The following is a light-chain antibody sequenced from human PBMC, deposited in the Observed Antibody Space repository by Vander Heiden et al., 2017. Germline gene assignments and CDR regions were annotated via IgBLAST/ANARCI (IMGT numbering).Light chain of an antibody. CDR1: NIGSKS. V-gene: IGLV3-21*02. Sequence: SYDLTQPPSVSVAPGQTARITCGGDNIGSKSVHWYQQRAGQAPVLVVYDDSDRPSGIPERFSGFSSGNTATLIIRRVEAGDEADYYCQVWDSSTDHWVFGGGTKLTVL. J-gene: IGLJ3*02. CDR2: DDS. CDR3: QVWDSSTDHWV.